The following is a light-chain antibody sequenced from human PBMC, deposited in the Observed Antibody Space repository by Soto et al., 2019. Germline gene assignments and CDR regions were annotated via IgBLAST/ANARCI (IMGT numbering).Light chain of an antibody. Sequence: IVMTQSPATLSVSPGERATLYCRASQSVSSNFLAWYQEKLGQAPRLLIYGASKRATGIPDRFSGSGSGTHFTLTISRLEPGDFAVYYCQHFGGTTFTFGQGTRLEIK. J-gene: IGKJ5*01. CDR3: QHFGGTTFT. V-gene: IGKV3-20*01. CDR2: GAS. CDR1: QSVSSNF.